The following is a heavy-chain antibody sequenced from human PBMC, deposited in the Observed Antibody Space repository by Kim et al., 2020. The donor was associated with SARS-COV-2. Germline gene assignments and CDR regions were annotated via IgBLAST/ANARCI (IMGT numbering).Heavy chain of an antibody. J-gene: IGHJ5*02. Sequence: SETLSLTCTVSGGSISSSSYYWGWIRQPPGKGLEWIGSIYYSGSTYYNPSLKSRVTISVDTSKNQFSLKLSSVTAADTAVYYCARTSTGVRFLEWSLKGDNLFDPWGQGTLVTVSS. CDR1: GGSISSSSYY. CDR2: IYYSGST. D-gene: IGHD3-3*01. CDR3: ARTSTGVRFLEWSLKGDNLFDP. V-gene: IGHV4-39*01.